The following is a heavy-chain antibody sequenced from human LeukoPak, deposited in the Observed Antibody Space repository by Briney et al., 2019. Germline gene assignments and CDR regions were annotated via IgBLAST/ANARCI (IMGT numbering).Heavy chain of an antibody. D-gene: IGHD6-25*01. CDR1: GYSFTSYW. CDR3: ARVGEFGYSSGELGNYYYYYMDV. J-gene: IGHJ6*03. V-gene: IGHV5-51*01. Sequence: GESLKISCKGSGYSFTSYWIGWVRQMPGKGLEWMGIIYPGDSDTRYSPSFQGQVTISADKSISTAYLQWSSLKASDTALYYCARVGEFGYSSGELGNYYYYYMDVWGKGTTVTVSS. CDR2: IYPGDSDT.